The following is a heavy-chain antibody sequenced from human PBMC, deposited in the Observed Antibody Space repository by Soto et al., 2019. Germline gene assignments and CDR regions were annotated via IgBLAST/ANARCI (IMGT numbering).Heavy chain of an antibody. CDR3: AKGSFGFDY. CDR2: ISKSGDST. J-gene: IGHJ4*02. V-gene: IGHV3-23*01. D-gene: IGHD3-10*01. CDR1: EVTFTSYA. Sequence: GGSLRLSCAASEVTFTSYAMTWVRQVPGEGLQWVSSISKSGDSTYYADSVKGRFTTSRDNSKNTLYLQMNSLRAEDTAIYYCAKGSFGFDYWGQGTLVTVSS.